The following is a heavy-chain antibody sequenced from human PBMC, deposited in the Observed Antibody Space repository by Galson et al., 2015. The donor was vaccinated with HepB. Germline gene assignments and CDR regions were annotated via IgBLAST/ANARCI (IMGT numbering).Heavy chain of an antibody. J-gene: IGHJ4*02. Sequence: SLRLSCAASGFTFSGSAMHWVRQASGKGLEWVGRIRSKANSYATAYAASVKGRFTISRDDSKNTAYLQMNSLKTEDTAVYYCTRLLVYAGDFDYWGQGTLVTVSS. CDR1: GFTFSGSA. D-gene: IGHD2-8*01. CDR2: IRSKANSYAT. V-gene: IGHV3-73*01. CDR3: TRLLVYAGDFDY.